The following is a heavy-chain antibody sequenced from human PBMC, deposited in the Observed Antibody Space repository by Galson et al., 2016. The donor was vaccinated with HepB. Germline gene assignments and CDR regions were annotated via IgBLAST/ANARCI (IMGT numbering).Heavy chain of an antibody. CDR3: ASLGIHLGELSDY. J-gene: IGHJ4*02. Sequence: QSGAEVKKPGESLKISCKSSGYSFANYWIGWVRQMPGKGLESMGIIYPGDSDTRYSPSFQGQVTISADKSTSTVYLQWNSLKASDTAMYFCASLGIHLGELSDYWGQGTLVTVSS. D-gene: IGHD3-16*02. V-gene: IGHV5-51*01. CDR2: IYPGDSDT. CDR1: GYSFANYW.